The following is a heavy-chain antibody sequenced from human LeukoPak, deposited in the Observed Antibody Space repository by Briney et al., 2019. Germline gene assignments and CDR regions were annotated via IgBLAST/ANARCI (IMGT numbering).Heavy chain of an antibody. CDR1: GFTFSTYG. J-gene: IGHJ4*02. D-gene: IGHD1-1*01. CDR2: IQYDGSDE. CDR3: AEDQQLQPFHY. V-gene: IGHV3-30*02. Sequence: GGSLRLSCAASGFTFSTYGVHWVRQAPGKGLEWVAFIQYDGSDEHYADSVKGRFTISRDNSKNTLFLQMNSLRAEDTAMYYCAEDQQLQPFHYWGQGTLVIVSS.